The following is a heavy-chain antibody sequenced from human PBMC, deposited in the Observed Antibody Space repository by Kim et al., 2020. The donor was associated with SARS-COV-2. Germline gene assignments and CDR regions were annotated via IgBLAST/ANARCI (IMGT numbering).Heavy chain of an antibody. Sequence: TNYNPSLKSRVTISVDTSKNQFSLKLSSVTAADTAVYYCARQGYYYYMDVWGKGTTVTVSS. CDR3: ARQGYYYYMDV. V-gene: IGHV4-34*01. CDR2: T. J-gene: IGHJ6*03.